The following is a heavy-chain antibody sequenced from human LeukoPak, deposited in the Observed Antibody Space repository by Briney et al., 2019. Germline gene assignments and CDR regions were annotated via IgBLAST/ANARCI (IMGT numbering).Heavy chain of an antibody. Sequence: ASVKVSCKASGYTFTDYYLHWVRQAPGQGLEWMGWINPNSGGTNYAQKFQGRVTMTRDTSISTAYMELSRLRSDDTAVYYCARDQDCFDPWGQGTLVTVSS. CDR1: GYTFTDYY. V-gene: IGHV1-2*02. CDR2: INPNSGGT. CDR3: ARDQDCFDP. J-gene: IGHJ5*02.